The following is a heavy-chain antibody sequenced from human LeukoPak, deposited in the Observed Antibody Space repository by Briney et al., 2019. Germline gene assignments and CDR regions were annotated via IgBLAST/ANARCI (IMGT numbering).Heavy chain of an antibody. CDR3: AKTQGGSYANDY. Sequence: GGSLRVSCVASEFNFASYAMTWVRLTPGKGLEWVSSIGGSGLYTNYADSVRGRFTISRDNSKNTLYLQMNSLRAEDTAVYYCAKTQGGSYANDYWGQGTLVTVSS. CDR1: EFNFASYA. CDR2: IGGSGLYT. D-gene: IGHD1-26*01. V-gene: IGHV3-23*01. J-gene: IGHJ4*02.